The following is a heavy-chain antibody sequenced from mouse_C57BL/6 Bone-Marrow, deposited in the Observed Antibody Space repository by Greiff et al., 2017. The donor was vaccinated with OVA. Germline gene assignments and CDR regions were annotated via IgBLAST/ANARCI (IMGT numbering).Heavy chain of an antibody. J-gene: IGHJ2*01. CDR2: IRLKSDNYAT. Sequence: EVQGVESGGGLVQPGGSMKLSCVASGFTFSNYWMNWVRQSPEKGLEWVAQIRLKSDNYATHYAESVKGRFTISRDDSKSSVYLQMNNLRAEDTGIYYCTGRTTVVNWYFDYWGQGTTLTVSS. CDR1: GFTFSNYW. V-gene: IGHV6-3*01. CDR3: TGRTTVVNWYFDY. D-gene: IGHD1-1*01.